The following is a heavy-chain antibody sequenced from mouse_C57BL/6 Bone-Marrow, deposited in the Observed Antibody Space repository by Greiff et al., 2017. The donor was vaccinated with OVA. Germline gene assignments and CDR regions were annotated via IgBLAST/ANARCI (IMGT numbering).Heavy chain of an antibody. Sequence: QVQLQQSGAELARPGASVKLSCKASGYTFTSYGISWVKQRTGQGLEWIGEIYPRSGNTYYNEKFKGKATLTAEKSSSTAYMELRRLTSEDSAVYYRARSGGLGGFAYWGQGTLVTVS. J-gene: IGHJ3*01. CDR3: ARSGGLGGFAY. CDR1: GYTFTSYG. V-gene: IGHV1-81*01. D-gene: IGHD4-1*01. CDR2: IYPRSGNT.